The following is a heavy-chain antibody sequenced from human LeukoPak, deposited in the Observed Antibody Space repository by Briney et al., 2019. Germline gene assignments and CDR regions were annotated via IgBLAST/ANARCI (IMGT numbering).Heavy chain of an antibody. D-gene: IGHD3-9*01. CDR3: ARGTHYDILTSYYTLDY. V-gene: IGHV1-8*01. CDR1: GYTFTSYD. Sequence: ASVKVSCKASGYTFTSYDINWVRQATGQGLEWMGWMNPNSGNTGYAQKFQGRVTMTRNTSISTAYMELSSLRSEDTAVYYCARGTHYDILTSYYTLDYWGQGTLVTVSS. J-gene: IGHJ4*02. CDR2: MNPNSGNT.